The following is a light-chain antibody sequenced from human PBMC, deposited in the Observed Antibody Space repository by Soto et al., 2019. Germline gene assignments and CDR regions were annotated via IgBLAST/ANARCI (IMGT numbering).Light chain of an antibody. J-gene: IGLJ3*02. CDR2: DVS. V-gene: IGLV2-14*03. CDR3: SSYTSSDTWV. CDR1: SSDVGGYNY. Sequence: QSVLTQPASVSGSPGQSITISCTGTSSDVGGYNYVSWYQHHPGKAPKLMIYDVSNRPSGVSNRFSGSKSGNTASLTISGLQAAXEADYYCSSYTSSDTWVFGGGTKLTVL.